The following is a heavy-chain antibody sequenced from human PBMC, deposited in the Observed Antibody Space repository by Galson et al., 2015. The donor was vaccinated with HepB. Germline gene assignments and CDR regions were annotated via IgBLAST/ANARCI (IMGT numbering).Heavy chain of an antibody. J-gene: IGHJ4*02. D-gene: IGHD2-21*02. V-gene: IGHV3-30*18. CDR1: GFTFSSYG. Sequence: SLRLSCAASGFTFSSYGMHWVRQAPGKGLEWVAVISYDGSNKYCADSVKGRFTISRDNSKNTLYLQMNSLRAEDTAVYYCAKVSRPYCGGDCYSTPGQPFDYWGQGTLVTVSS. CDR3: AKVSRPYCGGDCYSTPGQPFDY. CDR2: ISYDGSNK.